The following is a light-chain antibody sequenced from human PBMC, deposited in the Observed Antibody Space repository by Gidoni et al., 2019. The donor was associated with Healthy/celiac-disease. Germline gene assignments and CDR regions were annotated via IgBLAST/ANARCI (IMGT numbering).Light chain of an antibody. CDR2: GKN. Sequence: SSELTQDPAVSVALGQTVRITCQGDSLRSYYASWYQQKPGQAPVLVIYGKNNRPSGIPDRFSGPSSGNTASLTITGAQAEDEADYYCNSRDSSGNQRVFGGGTKLTVL. CDR3: NSRDSSGNQRV. V-gene: IGLV3-19*01. CDR1: SLRSYY. J-gene: IGLJ2*01.